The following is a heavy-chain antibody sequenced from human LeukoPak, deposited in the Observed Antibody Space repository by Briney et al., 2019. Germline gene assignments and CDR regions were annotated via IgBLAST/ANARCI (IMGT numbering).Heavy chain of an antibody. D-gene: IGHD3-22*01. CDR1: GGSFSGYY. CDR3: ARVKANSSGYYFLFDY. CDR2: INHSGST. V-gene: IGHV4-34*01. Sequence: SETLSLTCAVYGGSFSGYYWSWIRQPPGKGLEWIGEINHSGSTNYNPSLKSRVTISVDTSKNQSSLKLSSVTAADTAVYYCARVKANSSGYYFLFDYWGQGTLVTVSS. J-gene: IGHJ4*02.